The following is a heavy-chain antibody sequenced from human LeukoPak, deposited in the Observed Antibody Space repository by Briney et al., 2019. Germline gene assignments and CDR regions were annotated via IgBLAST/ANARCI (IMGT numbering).Heavy chain of an antibody. CDR3: ARGELVAGFDY. V-gene: IGHV1-69*05. D-gene: IGHD6-6*01. CDR2: IIHIFGTA. Sequence: ASVKVSCKASGGTFSSYAISWVRQAPGQGLEWMGRIIHIFGTANYAQKFQGRVTITTDESTSTAYMELSSLRSEDTAVYYCARGELVAGFDYWGQGTLVTVSS. CDR1: GGTFSSYA. J-gene: IGHJ4*02.